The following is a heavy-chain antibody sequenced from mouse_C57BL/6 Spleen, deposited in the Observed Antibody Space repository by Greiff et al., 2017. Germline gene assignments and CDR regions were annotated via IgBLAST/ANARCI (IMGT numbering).Heavy chain of an antibody. CDR2: IHPKSGST. D-gene: IGHD4-1*01. Sequence: QVQLQQPGAELVKPGASVKLSCKASGYTFTSYWMHWVKQRPGQGLEWIGMIHPKSGSTNYNEKFKSKATLTVDKSSSTAYMQLSSLTSEDSAVYDCARGENGDAWLAYWGQGTLVTVSA. J-gene: IGHJ3*01. CDR3: ARGENGDAWLAY. V-gene: IGHV1-64*01. CDR1: GYTFTSYW.